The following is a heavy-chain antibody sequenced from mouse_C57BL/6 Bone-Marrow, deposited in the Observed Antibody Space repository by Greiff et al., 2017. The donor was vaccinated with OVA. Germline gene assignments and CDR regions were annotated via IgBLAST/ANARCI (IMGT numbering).Heavy chain of an antibody. CDR3: ARRRRYFDY. CDR2: INPGSGGT. Sequence: VQLQQSGAELVRPGTSVKVSCKASGYAFTNYLIEWVKQRPGQGLEWIGVINPGSGGTNYNEKFKGKATLTADKSSSTAYMQLSSLTSEDSAVYFCARRRRYFDYWGQGTTLTVSS. CDR1: GYAFTNYL. V-gene: IGHV1-54*01. J-gene: IGHJ2*01.